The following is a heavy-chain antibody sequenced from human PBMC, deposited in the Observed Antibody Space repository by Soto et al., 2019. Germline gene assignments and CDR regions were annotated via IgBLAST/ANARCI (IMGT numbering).Heavy chain of an antibody. CDR3: ARDLRGGVPGAFDI. D-gene: IGHD2-2*01. J-gene: IGHJ3*02. Sequence: QVQLVQSGAEVKKPGASVKGSCKASGYTFTSYAMHWVRQAPGQRLEWMGWINAGNGNTKYSQKFQGRVTITRDTSASTAYMELSSLRSEDTAVYYCARDLRGGVPGAFDIWGQGTMVTVSS. V-gene: IGHV1-3*01. CDR1: GYTFTSYA. CDR2: INAGNGNT.